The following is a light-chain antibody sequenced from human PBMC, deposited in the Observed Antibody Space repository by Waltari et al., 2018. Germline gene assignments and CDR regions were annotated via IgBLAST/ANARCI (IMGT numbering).Light chain of an antibody. CDR3: QVWDTSSDHYV. Sequence: SYVLTQAPSVSVAPGKTATITCGGNNIGSKNVHWYQQRPGQSPVLVIYGGNARPSGIPERLSGSNSGNTATLTISRVEAGDEADYFCQVWDTSSDHYVFGGGTRVTVL. J-gene: IGLJ1*01. CDR2: GGN. V-gene: IGLV3-21*04. CDR1: NIGSKN.